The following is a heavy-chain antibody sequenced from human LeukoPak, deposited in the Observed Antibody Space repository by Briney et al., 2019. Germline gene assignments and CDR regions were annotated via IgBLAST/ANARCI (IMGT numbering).Heavy chain of an antibody. Sequence: PWGTLSLTCNVSGGSISSYYWSWIRQPPGKGLEWIGYIYDSGTTKYNPSLNSRATVAVDTSKNQFSLKLSSVTAADTAVYYCARGRPSHRNYAFAPWGQRTLVTASS. V-gene: IGHV4-59*01. J-gene: IGHJ5*02. CDR3: ARGRPSHRNYAFAP. D-gene: IGHD3-16*01. CDR2: IYDSGTT. CDR1: GGSISSYY.